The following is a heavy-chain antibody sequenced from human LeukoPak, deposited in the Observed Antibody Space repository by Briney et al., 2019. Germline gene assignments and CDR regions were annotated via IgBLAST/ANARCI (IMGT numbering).Heavy chain of an antibody. V-gene: IGHV3-23*01. Sequence: GGSLRLSCAASGFTFSNYALTWVRQAPGKGLEWVSSSSGVYTHYADSVKASFSISRDNSKNSLYLQMTSLRAEDTAVYYCARDPNGNYVGPVDFQSWGQGTLVTVSS. CDR2: SSSGVYT. J-gene: IGHJ3*01. D-gene: IGHD4-17*01. CDR1: GFTFSNYA. CDR3: ARDPNGNYVGPVDFQS.